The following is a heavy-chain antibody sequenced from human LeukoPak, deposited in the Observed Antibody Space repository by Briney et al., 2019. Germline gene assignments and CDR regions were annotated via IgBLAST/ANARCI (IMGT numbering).Heavy chain of an antibody. D-gene: IGHD3-3*01. CDR2: IKLDENTA. J-gene: IGHJ4*02. V-gene: IGHV3-74*01. Sequence: GGSLRLSCAASGLGSTIYWMHWVRQVPGKGLVWVSRIKLDENTAYYADFVKGRFTISRDDAKATVYLQMNSLRAEDSAVYYCARDRPFWNWGQGTLVTVSS. CDR3: ARDRPFWN. CDR1: GLGSTIYW.